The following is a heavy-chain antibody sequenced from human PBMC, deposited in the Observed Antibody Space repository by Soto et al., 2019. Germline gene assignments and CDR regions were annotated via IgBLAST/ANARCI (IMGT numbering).Heavy chain of an antibody. J-gene: IGHJ5*02. CDR3: AKDPLSNLNYYDSGSYYRA. V-gene: IGHV3-30*18. D-gene: IGHD3-10*01. Sequence: GGSLRLSCAASGFTLSSHGMHWGRQAPGKGLEWVAVISFDGDNIHYADSVQVGFTVSRDATETTLHLQMNSLRAEDTAVYYCAKDPLSNLNYYDSGSYYRAWGQGTLVTVSS. CDR2: ISFDGDNI. CDR1: GFTLSSHG.